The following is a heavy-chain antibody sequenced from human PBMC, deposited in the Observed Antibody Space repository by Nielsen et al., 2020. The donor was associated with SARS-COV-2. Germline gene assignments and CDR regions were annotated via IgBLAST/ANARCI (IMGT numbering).Heavy chain of an antibody. V-gene: IGHV6-1*01. D-gene: IGHD4-17*01. Sequence: SQTLSLTCAISGDSLSISSAAWNWIRQSPSRGLEWLGRTYYRSKWYNDYAVSVKSRITINPDTSKNQFSLHLNSVTPEDTAVYYCARARGAYGDYYYYYTDVWGKGTTVTVSS. CDR2: TYYRSKWYN. CDR3: ARARGAYGDYYYYYTDV. J-gene: IGHJ6*03. CDR1: GDSLSISSAA.